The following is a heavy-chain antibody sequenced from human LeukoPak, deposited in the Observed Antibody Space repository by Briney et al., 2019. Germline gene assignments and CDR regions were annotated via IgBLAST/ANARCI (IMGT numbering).Heavy chain of an antibody. V-gene: IGHV4-59*08. J-gene: IGHJ4*01. CDR1: GGSISSYY. CDR3: ARHMGLGYTYFHPYFDY. D-gene: IGHD1-1*01. Sequence: PSETLSLTCTVSGGSISSYYWSWIRQPPGKGLEWIGYIYYSGSTNYNPSLKSRVTISVDTSKNQFSLKLSSVTAADTAVYYCARHMGLGYTYFHPYFDYWGQGTLVTVSS. CDR2: IYYSGST.